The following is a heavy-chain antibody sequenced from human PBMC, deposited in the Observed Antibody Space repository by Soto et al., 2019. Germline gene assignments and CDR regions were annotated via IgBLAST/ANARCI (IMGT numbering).Heavy chain of an antibody. Sequence: QVQLQESGSGLLKPSQTLSLDCSVSGDSLRRGFHHWSWIRQTPGKGLQLIGYIDTNGDTHYDPSIRNRLNMSIVTTESRFSLKVTSVTAADTAVYYCARGTVYYCPNAKCGFFFDHWGQGALVTVTS. V-gene: IGHV4-31*03. CDR1: GDSLRRGFHH. CDR2: IDTNGDT. J-gene: IGHJ4*02. CDR3: ARGTVYYCPNAKCGFFFDH. D-gene: IGHD2-8*01.